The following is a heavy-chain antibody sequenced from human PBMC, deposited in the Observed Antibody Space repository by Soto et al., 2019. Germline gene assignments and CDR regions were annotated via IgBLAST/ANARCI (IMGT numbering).Heavy chain of an antibody. D-gene: IGHD3-9*01. V-gene: IGHV3-30-3*01. CDR3: ARDYDFLTATMRYYGMDV. CDR2: ISYDGSNK. J-gene: IGHJ6*02. CDR1: GFTFSSYA. Sequence: PGGSLRLFCAASGFTFSSYAMHWVRQAPGKGLEWVAVISYDGSNKYYADSVKGRFTISRDNSKNTLYLQMNSLRAEDTAVYYCARDYDFLTATMRYYGMDVWGQGTTVTVSS.